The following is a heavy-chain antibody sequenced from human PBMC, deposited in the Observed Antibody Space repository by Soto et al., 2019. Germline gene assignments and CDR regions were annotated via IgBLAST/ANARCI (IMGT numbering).Heavy chain of an antibody. CDR3: ARLRTMATSDF. Sequence: QLQLQESGPGLVKPSETLSLTCTVSGGSISSSPYYWGWFRQPPGKGLAWIGSIYDSGSTYYNPSLKSRVTISVDTSKNPFSLKLSSVTAADTAVYYCARLRTMATSDFWGQGTLVTVSS. CDR1: GGSISSSPYY. D-gene: IGHD1-1*01. V-gene: IGHV4-39*01. CDR2: IYDSGST. J-gene: IGHJ4*02.